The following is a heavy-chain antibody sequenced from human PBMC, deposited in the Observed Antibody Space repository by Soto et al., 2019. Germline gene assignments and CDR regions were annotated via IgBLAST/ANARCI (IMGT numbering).Heavy chain of an antibody. CDR1: GGPISSRSYY. Sequence: SETMALTCIVSGGPISSRSYYWGWIRQPPGKGLEWIGTISFSGGTYYGLSLKSRLTISVDTSRNHFSLKLSSVTAADTAVYYCASLVNGQHEYFDYWGQGALVTVSS. D-gene: IGHD6-13*01. V-gene: IGHV4-39*02. J-gene: IGHJ4*02. CDR3: ASLVNGQHEYFDY. CDR2: ISFSGGT.